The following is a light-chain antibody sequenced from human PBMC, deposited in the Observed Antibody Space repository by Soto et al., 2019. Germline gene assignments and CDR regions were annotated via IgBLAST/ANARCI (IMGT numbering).Light chain of an antibody. CDR1: SSDVGGYNY. J-gene: IGLJ1*01. CDR2: DVS. V-gene: IGLV2-14*01. Sequence: QSALTQPASVSGSPGQSITISCTGTSSDVGGYNYVSWYQQHPGKAPKLMIYDVSNRPSGVSNLFSGSKSGNTASLTISGLQAEDEADYYCSSYTSSSTLMVFGTGTKLTVL. CDR3: SSYTSSSTLMV.